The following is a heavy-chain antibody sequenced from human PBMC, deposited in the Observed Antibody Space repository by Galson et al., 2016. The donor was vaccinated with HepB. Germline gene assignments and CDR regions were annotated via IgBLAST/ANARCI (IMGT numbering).Heavy chain of an antibody. Sequence: SVKVSCKASGYTFTSYYIHWVRQAPGQGLEWMGIINPSSGSTSYAQKFQGRVTMTRDTSTSTVYMELSSLRSEDTAVYYCARDPPRSTGSYYYYGMDVWGKGTTVTVSS. CDR2: INPSSGST. CDR3: ARDPPRSTGSYYYYGMDV. D-gene: IGHD3-9*01. J-gene: IGHJ6*04. CDR1: GYTFTSYY. V-gene: IGHV1-46*03.